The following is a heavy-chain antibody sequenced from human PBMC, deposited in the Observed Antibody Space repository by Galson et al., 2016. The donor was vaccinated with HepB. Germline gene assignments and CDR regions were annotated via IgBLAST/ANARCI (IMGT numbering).Heavy chain of an antibody. CDR2: IHHTGST. J-gene: IGHJ4*02. V-gene: IGHV4-39*01. CDR3: ARQSIQWGYADY. D-gene: IGHD3-16*01. Sequence: LSLTCTVSGDSIISTSYYWGVIRQPPGKGLEWIATIHHTGSTYYSPFLKSRLTISVDTSKNRFSLRLNTVTATDTAIYFCARQSIQWGYADYWDRGTLVTVSS. CDR1: GDSIISTSYY.